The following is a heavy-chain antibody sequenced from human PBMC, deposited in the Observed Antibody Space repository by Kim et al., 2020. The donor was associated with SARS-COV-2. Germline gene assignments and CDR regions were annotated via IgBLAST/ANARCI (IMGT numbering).Heavy chain of an antibody. CDR1: GFTFSSYG. CDR3: AKDGKWLRLGGAFDY. Sequence: GGSLRLSCAASGFTFSSYGMHWVRQAPGKGLEWVAVISYDGSNKYYADSVKGRFTISRDNSKNTLYLQMNSLRAEDTAVYYCAKDGKWLRLGGAFDYWGQGTLVTVSS. CDR2: ISYDGSNK. V-gene: IGHV3-30*18. J-gene: IGHJ4*02. D-gene: IGHD5-12*01.